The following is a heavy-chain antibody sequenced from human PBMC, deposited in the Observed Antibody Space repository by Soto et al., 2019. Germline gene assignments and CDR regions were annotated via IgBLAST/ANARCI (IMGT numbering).Heavy chain of an antibody. J-gene: IGHJ6*02. V-gene: IGHV3-21*01. CDR2: ISSSSSYI. CDR3: ARTEPTLKNYYYYYGMDV. CDR1: GFTFSSYS. Sequence: KPGGSLRLSCAASGFTFSSYSMNWVRQAPGKGLEWVSSISSSSSYIYYADSVKGRFTISRDNAKNSLYLQMNSLRAEDTAVYYCARTEPTLKNYYYYYGMDVWGQGTTVTVSS. D-gene: IGHD1-1*01.